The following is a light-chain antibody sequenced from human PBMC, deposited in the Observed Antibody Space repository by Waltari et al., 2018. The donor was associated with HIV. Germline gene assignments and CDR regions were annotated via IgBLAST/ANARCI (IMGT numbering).Light chain of an antibody. CDR1: QILVHSDGNTY. V-gene: IGKV2-24*01. CDR2: QIS. CDR3: MQSTQFPRS. Sequence: DVVLTQTPLSSPVTVGQPASISCRSSQILVHSDGNTYLNWLHQRPGQPPRLLIYQISKRFSGVPDRFSGSGAGTDFTLRISRVEVEDVGVYYCMQSTQFPRSFGQGTKVEIK. J-gene: IGKJ1*01.